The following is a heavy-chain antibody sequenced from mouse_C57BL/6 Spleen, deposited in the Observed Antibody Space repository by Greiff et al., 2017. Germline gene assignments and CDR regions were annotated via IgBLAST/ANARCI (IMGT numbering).Heavy chain of an antibody. V-gene: IGHV1-74*01. J-gene: IGHJ4*01. CDR1: GYTFTSYW. Sequence: QVQLQQPGAELVKPGPSVKVSCKASGYTFTSYWMHWVKQRPGQGLEWIGRIHPSDSDTNYNQKFKGKATLTVDKSSSTAYMQLSSLTSEDSAVYYCAIYYGSSYGYDYYAMDYWGQGTSVTVSS. CDR3: AIYYGSSYGYDYYAMDY. D-gene: IGHD1-1*01. CDR2: IHPSDSDT.